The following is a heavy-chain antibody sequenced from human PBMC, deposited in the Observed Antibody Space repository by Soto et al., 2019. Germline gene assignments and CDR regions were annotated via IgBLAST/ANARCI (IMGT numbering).Heavy chain of an antibody. J-gene: IGHJ4*02. CDR3: ARTIFGVVTQPYYFDY. CDR2: FYSSGST. V-gene: IGHV4-39*07. D-gene: IGHD3-3*01. CDR1: GGSISRSRYY. Sequence: SETLSLTCTVSGGSISRSRYYWGWIRQPPGKGLEWIGSFYSSGSTNYNPSLKSRFTISVDTSKNQFSLKLSSVTAANTAVYYCARTIFGVVTQPYYFDYWGQGTLVTVSS.